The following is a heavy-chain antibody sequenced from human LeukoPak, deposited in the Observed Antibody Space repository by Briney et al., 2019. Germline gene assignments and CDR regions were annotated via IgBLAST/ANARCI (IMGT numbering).Heavy chain of an antibody. CDR2: IYTSGST. CDR1: GGSISSYY. Sequence: SETLSLTCTVSGGSISSYYWSWIRQPAGKGLEWIGRIYTSGSTNYNPSLKSRVTMSVDTSKNQFSLKLSSVTAADTAVYYCAREDYRNSAPASFDYWGQGTLVTVSS. CDR3: AREDYRNSAPASFDY. J-gene: IGHJ4*02. D-gene: IGHD4-11*01. V-gene: IGHV4-4*07.